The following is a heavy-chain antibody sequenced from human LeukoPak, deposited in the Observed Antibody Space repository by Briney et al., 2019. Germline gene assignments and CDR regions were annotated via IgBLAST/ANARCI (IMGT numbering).Heavy chain of an antibody. CDR1: GFTFDDYA. CDR3: AKGKPMYSSSWFDY. Sequence: GGSLRLSCAASGFTFDDYAMHWVRQAPGKGLEWVSGISWNSGSIGYADSVKGRFTISRDNAKNSLYLQMNSLRAEDTALYYCAKGKPMYSSSWFDYWGQGTLVTVSS. D-gene: IGHD6-13*01. CDR2: ISWNSGSI. J-gene: IGHJ4*02. V-gene: IGHV3-9*01.